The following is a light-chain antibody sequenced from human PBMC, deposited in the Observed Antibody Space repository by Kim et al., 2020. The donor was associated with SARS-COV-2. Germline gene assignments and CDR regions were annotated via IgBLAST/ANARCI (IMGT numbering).Light chain of an antibody. CDR3: QHYRAAPYS. J-gene: IGKJ2*03. V-gene: IGKV4-1*01. CDR1: QSILHSSNGMNY. CDR2: WAS. Sequence: GRATISCKSSQSILHSSNGMNYLAWYQKPGQPPKLLIYWASTRESGVPDRFSGGGSGTDFTLTITSLQAEDVAVYYCQHYRAAPYSFGQGTKLEI.